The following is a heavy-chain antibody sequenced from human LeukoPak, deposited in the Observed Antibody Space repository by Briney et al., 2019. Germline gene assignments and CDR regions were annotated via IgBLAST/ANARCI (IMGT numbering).Heavy chain of an antibody. J-gene: IGHJ4*02. Sequence: SETLSLTCTVSGGSISSGGYSWNWIRQHPGKGLEWIGYIYYSGSTYYNPSLKSRVTISVDTSESQFSLKLRSVTAADTAVYYCARERILTFDYWGQGTLVTVSS. V-gene: IGHV4-31*03. CDR1: GGSISSGGYS. CDR2: IYYSGST. D-gene: IGHD2-15*01. CDR3: ARERILTFDY.